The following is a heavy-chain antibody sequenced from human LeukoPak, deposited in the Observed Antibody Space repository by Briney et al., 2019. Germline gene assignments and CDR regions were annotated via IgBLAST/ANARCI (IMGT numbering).Heavy chain of an antibody. CDR2: IYHSGST. D-gene: IGHD4-23*01. CDR1: GYSISSGYY. CDR3: AMGGNSWLDAFDI. Sequence: PSETLSLTCAVSGYSISSGYYWGWIRQPPGKGLEWIGSIYHSGSTYYNPSLKSRVTISVDTSKNQFSLKLSSVTAADTAVYYRAMGGNSWLDAFDIWGQGTMVTVSS. J-gene: IGHJ3*02. V-gene: IGHV4-38-2*01.